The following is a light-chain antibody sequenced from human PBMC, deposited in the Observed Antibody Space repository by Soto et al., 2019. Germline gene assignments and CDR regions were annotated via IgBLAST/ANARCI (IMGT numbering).Light chain of an antibody. CDR2: AAY. V-gene: IGKV3-20*01. Sequence: EIVLTQSPDTLSLSPGERVTLYCRASQSVSSSNLAWYQQKPGQAPRLLIYAAYIRATGIPDRFSGSGSGTDFTLTISRLEPEDFAVFYCQHYGSSLFTFGPGTKVDIK. CDR3: QHYGSSLFT. CDR1: QSVSSSN. J-gene: IGKJ3*01.